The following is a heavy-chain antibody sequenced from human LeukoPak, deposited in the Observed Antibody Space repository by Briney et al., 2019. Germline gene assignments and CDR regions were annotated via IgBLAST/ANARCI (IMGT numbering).Heavy chain of an antibody. CDR1: GFTFSNYW. J-gene: IGHJ4*02. V-gene: IGHV3-7*01. CDR2: IKEDGSEK. Sequence: GGSLRLSCAASGFTFSNYWMTWVRQAPGKGLEWVANIKEDGSEKYYVDSVKGRFTISRDNAKNSLYLQMNSLRAEDTAVYYCARETVRWRDHYFDYWGQGTLVAVSS. CDR3: ARETVRWRDHYFDY. D-gene: IGHD4-23*01.